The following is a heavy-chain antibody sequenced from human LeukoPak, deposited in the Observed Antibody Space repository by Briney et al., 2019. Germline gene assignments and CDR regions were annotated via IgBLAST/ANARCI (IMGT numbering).Heavy chain of an antibody. V-gene: IGHV4-39*01. CDR3: AREEASVGDY. D-gene: IGHD2-21*01. CDR1: GGSISRNSHY. CDR2: IHYSGST. J-gene: IGHJ4*02. Sequence: PSETLSLTCTVSGGSISRNSHYWAWISHPAGKGLEWIGSIHYSGSTFYSPSLKSRVTISVDTSKNQFSLILTSVTASDTAVYYCAREEASVGDYWGQGILVTVSS.